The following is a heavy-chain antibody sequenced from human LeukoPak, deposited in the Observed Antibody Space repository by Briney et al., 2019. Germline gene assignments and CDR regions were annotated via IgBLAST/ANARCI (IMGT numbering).Heavy chain of an antibody. J-gene: IGHJ4*02. CDR1: GGSISSYY. CDR2: IYTSGST. V-gene: IGHV4-4*07. D-gene: IGHD6-13*01. Sequence: SATLSLTCTVSGGSISSYYWSWIRQPAGKGLEWIGRIYTSGSTNYNPSLKSRVTMSVDTSKNQFSLKLSSVTAADTAVYYCTRGSSWAYYFDYWGQGTLVTVSS. CDR3: TRGSSWAYYFDY.